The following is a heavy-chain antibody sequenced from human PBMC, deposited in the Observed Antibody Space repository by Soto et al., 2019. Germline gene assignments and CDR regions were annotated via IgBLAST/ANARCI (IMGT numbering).Heavy chain of an antibody. D-gene: IGHD2-15*01. CDR3: AREYCSGRGCPGLYYVDV. CDR2: IAVGGDT. J-gene: IGHJ6*03. CDR1: GFTLRSYD. V-gene: IGHV3-13*01. Sequence: GGSQRLSCAASGFTLRSYDMHWVRQVKGKGLEWVSAIAVGGDTYYPGSVKGRFTISREDARNSLYLQMNSLTAGDTAVYFCAREYCSGRGCPGLYYVDVWGKGTTVTVSS.